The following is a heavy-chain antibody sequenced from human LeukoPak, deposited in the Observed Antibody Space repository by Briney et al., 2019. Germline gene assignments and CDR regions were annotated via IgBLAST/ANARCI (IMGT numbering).Heavy chain of an antibody. V-gene: IGHV3-21*01. CDR2: ISSSSSYI. CDR1: GFTLSSYS. J-gene: IGHJ4*02. D-gene: IGHD5-12*01. CDR3: ARRGSGYTEPIDY. Sequence: PGGSLRLSCAGSGFTLSSYSMDWVRQAPGKGLEWVSSISSSSSYIYYVDSVKGRFTISRDNAKNSLYLQMNSLRAEDTAVYYCARRGSGYTEPIDYWGQGTLVTVSS.